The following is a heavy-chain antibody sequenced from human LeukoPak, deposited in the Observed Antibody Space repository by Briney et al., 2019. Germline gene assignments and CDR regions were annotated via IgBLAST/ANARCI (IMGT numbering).Heavy chain of an antibody. D-gene: IGHD6-19*01. CDR2: VSDSNGST. CDR1: GFTFSNYA. J-gene: IGHJ4*02. CDR3: AKPPHGQWLAFDY. V-gene: IGHV3-23*01. Sequence: PGGSLRLSCAASGFTFSNYAMSWVRQAPGQGLEWGSSVSDSNGSTYYADSVKGRFTISRDNSMNRLYLQMNSLRAEDTAVYYCAKPPHGQWLAFDYWGQGTLVTVSS.